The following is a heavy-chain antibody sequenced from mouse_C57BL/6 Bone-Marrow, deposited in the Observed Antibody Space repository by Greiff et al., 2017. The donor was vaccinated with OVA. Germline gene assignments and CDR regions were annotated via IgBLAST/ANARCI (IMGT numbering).Heavy chain of an antibody. V-gene: IGHV1-59*01. CDR1: GYTFTSYW. CDR3: ASPPIYYDYGGYAMDY. Sequence: QVQLQQPGAELVRPGTSVKLSCKASGYTFTSYWMHWVKQRPGQGLEWIGVIDPSDSYTNYNQKFKGKATLTVETYSSTAYMQLSSLTSEDSAVYYCASPPIYYDYGGYAMDYWGQGTSVTVSS. J-gene: IGHJ4*01. D-gene: IGHD2-4*01. CDR2: IDPSDSYT.